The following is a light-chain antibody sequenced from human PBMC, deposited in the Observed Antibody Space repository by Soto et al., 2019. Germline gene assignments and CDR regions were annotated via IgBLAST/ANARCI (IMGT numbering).Light chain of an antibody. V-gene: IGLV2-23*02. CDR3: SSYAGSSTYVL. J-gene: IGLJ2*01. Sequence: QSVLTQPASVSGSPGQSITISCTGTSSDVGSYNLVSWYQHHPGKAPKLMIYEVNKRPSGVSNRFSGSKSGNTASLTISGLQAEDEADYYCSSYAGSSTYVLFGGGTKLTVL. CDR2: EVN. CDR1: SSDVGSYNL.